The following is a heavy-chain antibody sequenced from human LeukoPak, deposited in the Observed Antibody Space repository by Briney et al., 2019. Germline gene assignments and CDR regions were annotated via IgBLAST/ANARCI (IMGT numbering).Heavy chain of an antibody. Sequence: SVKVSCKASGGTFSSYAISWVRQAPGQGLEWMGRIIPILGIANYAQKFQGRVTITADKSPGTVYMELSSLRSDGTVEYYCAQGWTTVTTSSSLWGVYWGQGTLVTVSS. D-gene: IGHD4-17*01. V-gene: IGHV1-69*04. CDR1: GGTFSSYA. J-gene: IGHJ4*02. CDR2: IIPILGIA. CDR3: AQGWTTVTTSSSLWGVY.